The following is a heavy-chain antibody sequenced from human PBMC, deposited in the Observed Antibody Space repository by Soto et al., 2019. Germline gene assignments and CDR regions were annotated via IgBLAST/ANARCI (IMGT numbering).Heavy chain of an antibody. CDR3: ARDFVVPAAMSVDPYYYYGMDV. CDR1: GFTVSSNY. D-gene: IGHD2-2*01. V-gene: IGHV3-66*01. Sequence: GGSLRLSCAASGFTVSSNYMSWVRQAPGKGLKWVSVIYSGGSTYYADSVKGRFTISRDNSKNTLYLQMNSLRAEDTAVYYCARDFVVPAAMSVDPYYYYGMDVWGQGTTVTVSS. CDR2: IYSGGST. J-gene: IGHJ6*02.